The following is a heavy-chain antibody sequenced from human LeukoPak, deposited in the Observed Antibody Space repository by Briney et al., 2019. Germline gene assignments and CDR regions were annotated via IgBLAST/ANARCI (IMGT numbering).Heavy chain of an antibody. CDR2: INHSGST. CDR3: ARVRLLWYPFDY. V-gene: IGHV4-34*01. J-gene: IGHJ4*02. CDR1: GGSFSGYY. Sequence: PSETLSLTCAVYGGSFSGYYWSWIRQPPGKGLEWIGEINHSGSTNYNPSLKSRVTISVDTSKNQFSLKLSSVTAADTAVYYCARVRLLWYPFDYWGQGTLVTVSS. D-gene: IGHD3-10*01.